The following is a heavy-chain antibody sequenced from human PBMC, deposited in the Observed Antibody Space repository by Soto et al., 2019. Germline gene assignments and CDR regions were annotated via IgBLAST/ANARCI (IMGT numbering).Heavy chain of an antibody. V-gene: IGHV3-7*01. D-gene: IGHD3-22*01. CDR1: GFTFSSYW. CDR3: ARDSVRGYYDSSGYSTALDS. J-gene: IGHJ4*02. Sequence: PGGSLRLSCAASGFTFSSYWMSWVRQAPGKGLEWVANIKEDGGEKYYVDSVKGRVTISRDNAKNSLYLQMNSLRAEDTAVYYCARDSVRGYYDSSGYSTALDSWGQGTLVTVLL. CDR2: IKEDGGEK.